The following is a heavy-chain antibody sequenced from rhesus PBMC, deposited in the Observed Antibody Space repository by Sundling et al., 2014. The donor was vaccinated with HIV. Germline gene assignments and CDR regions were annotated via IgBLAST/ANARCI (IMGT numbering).Heavy chain of an antibody. CDR2: IYGNGGSP. Sequence: QVQLQESGPAVVKPSETLSLTCTVSGGSIRSSNWWHWIRQSPGKGLEWIGNIYGNGGSPEYNPSLKSRVAISKDTSKNQFFLKLNSVTAADTAVYYCARGRVYCTRTTCFENYFDYWGQGVLVTVSS. CDR1: GGSIRSSNW. D-gene: IGHD2-2*01. J-gene: IGHJ4*01. CDR3: ARGRVYCTRTTCFENYFDY. V-gene: IGHV4-93*01.